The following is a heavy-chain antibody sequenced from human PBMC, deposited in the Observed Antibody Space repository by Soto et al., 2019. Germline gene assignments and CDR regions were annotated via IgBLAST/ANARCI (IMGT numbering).Heavy chain of an antibody. J-gene: IGHJ4*02. Sequence: QVQLVESGGGVVQPGRSLRLSCAASGFTFSSYGMHWVRQAPGKGLEWVAVISYDGSNKYYADSVKGRFTISRDNSKNTLYLQMNSLRAEDTAVYYCAKVFSKATMIVVALDYWGQGTLVTVSS. CDR1: GFTFSSYG. CDR3: AKVFSKATMIVVALDY. V-gene: IGHV3-30*18. CDR2: ISYDGSNK. D-gene: IGHD3-22*01.